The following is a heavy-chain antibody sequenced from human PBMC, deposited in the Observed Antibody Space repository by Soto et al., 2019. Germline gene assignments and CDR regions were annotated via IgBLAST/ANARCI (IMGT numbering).Heavy chain of an antibody. CDR1: GFTVSNTY. J-gene: IGHJ5*02. D-gene: IGHD2-2*01. CDR3: ARALPVAKGGFDP. V-gene: IGHV3-53*02. Sequence: EVQLVETGGGLIQPGGSLRLSCAASGFTVSNTYMTWVRQPPGKGLECVSVIYTAGGTNYADSVKGRFIISRDNSKNTLYLQMNSLGAADTAVYYCARALPVAKGGFDPWGQGTLVTVSS. CDR2: IYTAGGT.